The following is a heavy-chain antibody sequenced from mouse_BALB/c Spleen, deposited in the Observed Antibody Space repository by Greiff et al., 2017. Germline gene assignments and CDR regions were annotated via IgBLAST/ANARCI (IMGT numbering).Heavy chain of an antibody. CDR3: NGAYAMDY. J-gene: IGHJ4*01. CDR2: IDPENGDT. CDR1: GFNIKDYY. V-gene: IGHV14-4*02. Sequence: VQLQQSGAELVRSGASVKLSCTASGFNIKDYYMHWVKQRPEQGLEWIGWIDPENGDTEYAPKFQGKATMTADTSSNTAYLQLSSLTSEDTAVYYCNGAYAMDYWGQGTSVTVSS.